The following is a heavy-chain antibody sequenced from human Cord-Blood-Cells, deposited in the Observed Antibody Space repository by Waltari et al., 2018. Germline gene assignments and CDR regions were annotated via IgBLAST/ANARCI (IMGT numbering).Heavy chain of an antibody. D-gene: IGHD1-1*01. J-gene: IGHJ5*02. CDR1: GGTFSSYA. CDR3: ARRTTGGSWFDP. Sequence: QVQLVQSGAEVKKPGSSVKVSCKASGGTFSSYAISWVGQAPGKGLEWMGGIIPIFGTANYAQKFQGRVTITADESTSTAYMELSSLRSEDTAVYYCARRTTGGSWFDPWGQGTLVTVSS. V-gene: IGHV1-69*01. CDR2: IIPIFGTA.